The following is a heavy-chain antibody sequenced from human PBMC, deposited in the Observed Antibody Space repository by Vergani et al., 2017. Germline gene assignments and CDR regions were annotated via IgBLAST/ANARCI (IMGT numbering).Heavy chain of an antibody. CDR1: GFTFSSYS. CDR3: AKEVGYYGGTAFDY. J-gene: IGHJ4*02. V-gene: IGHV3-23*04. CDR2: ISCSGGST. Sequence: EVQLVESGGGLLQPGGSLRLSCAASGFTFSSYSMNWVRQAPGKGLGWVSAISCSGGSTDYADSVKGRFTISRDNSKNTLYLQMNSLRAEDTAVYYCAKEVGYYGGTAFDYWGQGSLVTVSS. D-gene: IGHD4-23*01.